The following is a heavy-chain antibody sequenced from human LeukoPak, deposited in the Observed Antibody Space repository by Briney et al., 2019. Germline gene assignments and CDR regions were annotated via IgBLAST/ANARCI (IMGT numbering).Heavy chain of an antibody. CDR1: GYTFTSYG. V-gene: IGHV1-69*06. D-gene: IGHD6-13*01. Sequence: SVKVSCKASGYTFTSYGISWVRQAPGQGLEWMGGIIPIFGTTNYAQKFQDRVTITSDKSTSTAYMELSSLRSEDTAVYYCARCVGWTGYSSSWYWGYYCYMYVWGKGTTGT. CDR2: IIPIFGTT. CDR3: ARCVGWTGYSSSWYWGYYCYMYV. J-gene: IGHJ6*03.